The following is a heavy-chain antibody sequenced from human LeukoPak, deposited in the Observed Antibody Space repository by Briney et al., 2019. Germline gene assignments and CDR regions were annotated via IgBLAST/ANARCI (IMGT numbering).Heavy chain of an antibody. CDR1: GGSISSYY. J-gene: IGHJ5*02. CDR2: IYYGGST. CDR3: ARFTPQGYGWGGYNRFDP. D-gene: IGHD3-16*01. V-gene: IGHV4-59*01. Sequence: SETLSLTCTVSGGSISSYYWNWLRQPPGKGLEWIGYIYYGGSTNYNPSLKSRVTISLDTSKNQFSLNLTSVTAADTAVYYCARFTPQGYGWGGYNRFDPWGQGTLVTVSS.